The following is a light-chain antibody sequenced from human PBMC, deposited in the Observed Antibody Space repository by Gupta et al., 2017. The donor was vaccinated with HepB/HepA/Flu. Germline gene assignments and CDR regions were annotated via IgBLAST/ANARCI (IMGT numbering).Light chain of an antibody. V-gene: IGKV1-39*01. CDR1: QSISSY. J-gene: IGKJ3*01. CDR3: QQSYSTPVVT. Sequence: DIQMTQSPSSLSASVGDRVTITCRASQSISSYLNWYQQKPGKAPKLLIYAASSLQSGVPSRFSGSGSGTEFTLTISSLQPEDVATYYCQQSYSTPVVTFGPGTKVDIK. CDR2: AAS.